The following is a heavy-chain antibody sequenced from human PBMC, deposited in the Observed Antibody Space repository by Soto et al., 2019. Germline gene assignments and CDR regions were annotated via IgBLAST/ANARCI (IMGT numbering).Heavy chain of an antibody. Sequence: GGSLRLSCAASGFTFSSYAMHWVRQAPGKGLEWVAVISYDGSNKYYADSVKGRFTISRDNSKNTLYLQMNSLRAEDTAVYYCARALRIAAAGNWFDPWGQGTLVTVSS. CDR1: GFTFSSYA. V-gene: IGHV3-30-3*01. CDR2: ISYDGSNK. J-gene: IGHJ5*02. CDR3: ARALRIAAAGNWFDP. D-gene: IGHD6-13*01.